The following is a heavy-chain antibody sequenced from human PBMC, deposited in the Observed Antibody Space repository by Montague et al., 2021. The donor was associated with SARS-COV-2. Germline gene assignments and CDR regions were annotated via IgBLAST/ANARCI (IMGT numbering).Heavy chain of an antibody. Sequence: QSGAEVKKPGESLKISCKGSGYSFTSYWVGWVRQMPGKGLEWMGIIYPDDSDTRYSPSFQGQVTISADKSISTAYLQWSSLKASDTAMYYCARLSYYGSGGSPFDYWGQGTLVTVSS. CDR1: GYSFTSYW. CDR3: ARLSYYGSGGSPFDY. V-gene: IGHV5-51*01. J-gene: IGHJ4*02. D-gene: IGHD3-10*01. CDR2: IYPDDSDT.